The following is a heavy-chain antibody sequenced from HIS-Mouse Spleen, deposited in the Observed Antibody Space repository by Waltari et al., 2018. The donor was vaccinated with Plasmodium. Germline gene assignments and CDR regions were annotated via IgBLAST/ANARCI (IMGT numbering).Heavy chain of an antibody. D-gene: IGHD6-13*01. Sequence: EVQLVESGGGLVQPGFTFSSYWMSWVRQAPGKGLEWVANIKQDGRDKYYVDSVKGRFTISRDNAKNSLYLQMNSLRAEDTAVYYCASSWYWYFDLWGRGTLVTVSS. CDR1: FTFSSYW. J-gene: IGHJ2*01. V-gene: IGHV3-7*01. CDR2: IKQDGRDK. CDR3: ASSWYWYFDL.